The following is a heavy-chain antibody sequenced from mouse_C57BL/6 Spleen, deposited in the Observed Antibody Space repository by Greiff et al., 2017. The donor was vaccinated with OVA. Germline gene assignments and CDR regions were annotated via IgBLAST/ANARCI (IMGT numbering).Heavy chain of an antibody. V-gene: IGHV1-39*01. CDR3: ASGGYYDYDGGFAY. J-gene: IGHJ3*01. CDR1: GYSFTDYN. D-gene: IGHD2-4*01. CDR2: INPNYGTT. Sequence: VQLKQSGPELVKPGASVKISCKASGYSFTDYNMNWVKQSNGKSLEWIGVINPNYGTTSYNQKFKGKATLTVDQSSSTAYMQLNSLTSEDSAVYYCASGGYYDYDGGFAYWGQGTLVTVSA.